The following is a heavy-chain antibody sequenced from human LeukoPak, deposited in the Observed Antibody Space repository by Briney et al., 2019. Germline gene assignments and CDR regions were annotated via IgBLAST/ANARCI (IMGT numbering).Heavy chain of an antibody. J-gene: IGHJ5*02. D-gene: IGHD4-17*01. Sequence: GESLKISCKGSGYSFTSFWIGWVRQMPGKGLEWMGIIYPPDSDTRYSPSFQGQVTISADKSISTAYPQWSSLKASDTAMYYCASIAYGDFNNWFDPWGQGTLVTVSS. CDR2: IYPPDSDT. CDR3: ASIAYGDFNNWFDP. V-gene: IGHV5-51*01. CDR1: GYSFTSFW.